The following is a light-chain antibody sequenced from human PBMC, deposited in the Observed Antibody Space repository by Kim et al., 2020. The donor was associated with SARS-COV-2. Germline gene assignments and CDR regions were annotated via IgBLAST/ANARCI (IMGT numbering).Light chain of an antibody. CDR2: YDN. J-gene: IGLJ3*02. CDR1: NIGIKS. V-gene: IGLV3-21*04. CDR3: QVWDSTSGV. Sequence: VAPGKTARITCGGNNIGIKSVHWYQQKPGQAPVLVIYYDNDRPSGIPERFSGSNSGHTATLTISRVEAGDEADYYCQVWDSTSGVFGGGTQLTVL.